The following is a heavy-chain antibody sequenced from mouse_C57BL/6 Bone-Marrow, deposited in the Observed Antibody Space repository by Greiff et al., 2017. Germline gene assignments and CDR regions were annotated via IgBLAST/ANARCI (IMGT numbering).Heavy chain of an antibody. J-gene: IGHJ1*03. CDR1: GFNINDYY. CDR2: IDPENGDT. Sequence: EVQLQQSGAELVRPGASVTLSCTASGFNINDYYMPWVKQRPEQGLEWIGWIDPENGDTEYASKFQGKATITADTSSNTAYLQLSSLTSEDTAVYCCTTWSYYWYFDVWGRGTTVTVSS. V-gene: IGHV14-4*01. D-gene: IGHD2-12*01. CDR3: TTWSYYWYFDV.